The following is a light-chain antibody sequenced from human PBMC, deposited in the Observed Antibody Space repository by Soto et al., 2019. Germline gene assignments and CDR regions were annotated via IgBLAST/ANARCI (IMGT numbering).Light chain of an antibody. J-gene: IGKJ5*01. Sequence: DIQMTQSPSTLSGSVGDRVTITCRASQTISSWLAWFQQKPGKVPKRLIYEASSLQSGVPSRFSGSGSGTEFTLTISSLQHEDFATYYCLQHNSYPITFGQGTRLEIK. CDR3: LQHNSYPIT. CDR2: EAS. V-gene: IGKV1-5*01. CDR1: QTISSW.